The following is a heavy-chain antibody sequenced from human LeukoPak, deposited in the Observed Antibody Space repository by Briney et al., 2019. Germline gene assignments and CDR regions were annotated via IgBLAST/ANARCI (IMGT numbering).Heavy chain of an antibody. CDR1: GFTFSSYG. Sequence: GRSLRLSCAASGFTFSSYGMHWVRQAPGKGLEWVAVISYDGSNKYYADSVKGRFTISRDNSKNTLYLQMNSLRAEDTAVYYCAKSVGATHFDYWGQGTLVTVSS. CDR2: ISYDGSNK. J-gene: IGHJ4*02. D-gene: IGHD1-26*01. CDR3: AKSVGATHFDY. V-gene: IGHV3-30*18.